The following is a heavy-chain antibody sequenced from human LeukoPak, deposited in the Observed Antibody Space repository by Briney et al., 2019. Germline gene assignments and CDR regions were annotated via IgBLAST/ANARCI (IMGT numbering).Heavy chain of an antibody. CDR1: GCTFSSYE. V-gene: IGHV3-7*01. J-gene: IGHJ4*02. CDR2: IKQDGSEK. Sequence: GGSLRLSCAASGCTFSSYEMSWVRQAPGKGLEWVANIKQDGSEKYYVDSVKGRFTISRDNAKNSLYLQMNSLRAEDTAVYYCARATYSYFDSWGQGTLVTVSS. D-gene: IGHD2-21*01. CDR3: ARATYSYFDS.